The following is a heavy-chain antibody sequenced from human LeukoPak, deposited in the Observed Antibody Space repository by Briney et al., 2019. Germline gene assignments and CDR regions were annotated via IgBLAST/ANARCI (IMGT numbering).Heavy chain of an antibody. J-gene: IGHJ4*02. CDR3: ARGNILSGYCFDF. Sequence: PSETLSLTCAVYGGSITGYYWSWIRQPPGRGLEWVGEIHYTGATSYNPSLKSRATISIDTSKNQVSLKLSSVTAADTAVYYCARGNILSGYCFDFWGQGALVTVSS. CDR1: GGSITGYY. D-gene: IGHD3-9*01. CDR2: IHYTGAT. V-gene: IGHV4-34*01.